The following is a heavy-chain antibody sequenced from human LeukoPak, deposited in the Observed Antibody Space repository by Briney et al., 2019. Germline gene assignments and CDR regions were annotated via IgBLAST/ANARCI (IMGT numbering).Heavy chain of an antibody. CDR1: GYTLTELS. J-gene: IGHJ3*02. CDR3: AKGDYYDSSGYYYGVHAFDI. CDR2: FDPEDGET. V-gene: IGHV1-24*01. D-gene: IGHD3-22*01. Sequence: ASVKVSCKVSGYTLTELSMHWVRQAPGKGLEWMGGFDPEDGETIYAQKFQGRVTMTEDTSTDTAYMELSSLRSEDTAVYYCAKGDYYDSSGYYYGVHAFDIWGQGTMSPSLQ.